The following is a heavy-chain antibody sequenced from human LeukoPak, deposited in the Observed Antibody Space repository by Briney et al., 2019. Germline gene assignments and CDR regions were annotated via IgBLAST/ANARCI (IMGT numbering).Heavy chain of an antibody. CDR1: GYTFTSYA. J-gene: IGHJ4*02. CDR2: INAGNGNT. CDR3: ARLMGITGTNERNDY. Sequence: ASVKVSCKASGYTFTSYAMHWVRQAPGQRLEWMGWINAGNGNTKYSQKFQGRVTITRDTSASTAYMELSSLRSEDTAVYYCARLMGITGTNERNDYWGQGTLVTVSS. V-gene: IGHV1-3*01. D-gene: IGHD1-20*01.